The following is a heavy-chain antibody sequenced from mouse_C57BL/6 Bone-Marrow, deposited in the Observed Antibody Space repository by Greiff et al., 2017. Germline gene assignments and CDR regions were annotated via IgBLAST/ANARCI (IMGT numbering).Heavy chain of an antibody. CDR1: GFNIKDDY. Sequence: EVKLVESGAELVRPGASVKLSCTASGFNIKDDYIHWVKQRPEQGLEWIGWIDPEIGDTEYASKFQGKATITSDTSSNTAYLQLSSLPSAATAVYYCSSFDGNYFDFWGQGTPLTVAS. CDR2: IDPEIGDT. J-gene: IGHJ2*01. D-gene: IGHD2-3*01. V-gene: IGHV14-4*01. CDR3: SSFDGNYFDF.